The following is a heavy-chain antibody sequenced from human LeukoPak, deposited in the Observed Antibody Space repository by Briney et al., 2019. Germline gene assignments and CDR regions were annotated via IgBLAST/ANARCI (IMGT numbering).Heavy chain of an antibody. CDR1: GGSISSYY. D-gene: IGHD3-10*01. CDR2: IYYSGST. V-gene: IGHV4-59*08. CDR3: ARHKRLRHYYGSGSSSFDY. Sequence: PSETLSLTCTVSGGSISSYYWSWIRQPPGKGLEWIGYIYYSGSTNYNPSLKSRVTISVDTSKNQFSLKLSSVTAADTAVYYCARHKRLRHYYGSGSSSFDYWGQGTLVTVSS. J-gene: IGHJ4*02.